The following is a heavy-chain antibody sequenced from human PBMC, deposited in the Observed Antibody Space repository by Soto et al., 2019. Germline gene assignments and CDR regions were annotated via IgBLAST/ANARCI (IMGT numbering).Heavy chain of an antibody. CDR2: ISYDGNKK. CDR3: TSPRIWDIVLVPAPPEHDY. V-gene: IGHV3-30-3*01. Sequence: QVQLVESGGGVVQPGRSLRLSCVASGFTFSNSAMHWVRQAPGKGLEWVAVISYDGNKKYYADSVKGRFSISRDKSENTLYVQVDSLRAEDTAVYYCTSPRIWDIVLVPAPPEHDYWGQGTLVTVSS. D-gene: IGHD2-2*01. CDR1: GFTFSNSA. J-gene: IGHJ4*02.